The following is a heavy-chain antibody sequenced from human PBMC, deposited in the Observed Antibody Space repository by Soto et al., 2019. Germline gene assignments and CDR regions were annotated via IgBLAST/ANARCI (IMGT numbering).Heavy chain of an antibody. CDR3: ARMGGLSTGTTSPHDY. V-gene: IGHV3-48*03. Sequence: PGGSLRLSCAASGFTFSSYEMNWIRQAPGKWLEWVSYISSSGSTIYYADSVKGRFTISRDNAKNSLYLQMNSLRAEDTAVYYCARMGGLSTGTTSPHDYWGQGXLVTVYS. J-gene: IGHJ4*02. CDR2: ISSSGSTI. CDR1: GFTFSSYE. D-gene: IGHD1-1*01.